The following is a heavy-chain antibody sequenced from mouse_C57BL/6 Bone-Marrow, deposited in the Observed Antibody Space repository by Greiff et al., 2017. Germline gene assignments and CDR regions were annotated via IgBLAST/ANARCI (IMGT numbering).Heavy chain of an antibody. CDR3: ARRSSYDFDY. V-gene: IGHV1-85*01. D-gene: IGHD1-1*01. J-gene: IGHJ2*01. CDR1: GYTFTSYD. Sequence: VQLQQSGPELVKPGASVKLSCKASGYTFTSYDINWVKQRPGQGLEWIGWIYPRDGSTTYNEKFKGKATLTVDTSSSTAYMELHSLTSEDSAVYFCARRSSYDFDYWDQGTTLTVSS. CDR2: IYPRDGST.